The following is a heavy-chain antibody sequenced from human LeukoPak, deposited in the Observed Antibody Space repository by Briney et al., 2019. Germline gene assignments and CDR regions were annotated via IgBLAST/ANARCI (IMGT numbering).Heavy chain of an antibody. CDR3: ARDYVVVSSFDI. CDR2: ISSSSSYI. V-gene: IGHV3-21*01. J-gene: IGHJ3*02. Sequence: KPGGSLRLSCAASGFTFSSYSMNWVRQAPGKGLEWVSSISSSSSYIYYADSAKGRFTISRDNAKNSLYLQMNSLRAEDTAVYYCARDYVVVSSFDIWGQGTMVTVSS. CDR1: GFTFSSYS. D-gene: IGHD2-2*01.